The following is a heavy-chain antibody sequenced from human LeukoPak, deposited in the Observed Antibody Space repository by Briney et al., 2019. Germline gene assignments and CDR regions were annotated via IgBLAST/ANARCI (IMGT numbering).Heavy chain of an antibody. V-gene: IGHV1-18*01. CDR3: ARALPGAATAHNWFDP. CDR2: ISGFTGAT. CDR1: GYTFTIYG. D-gene: IGHD1-26*01. J-gene: IGHJ5*02. Sequence: ASVKVSCKASGYTFTIYGMSWVSQAPGQRLEWMGWISGFTGATNYAQKFQGRLSMTIDTSTNTTYMDLRTATSDDTAIYYCARALPGAATAHNWFDPWGQGTLVTVSS.